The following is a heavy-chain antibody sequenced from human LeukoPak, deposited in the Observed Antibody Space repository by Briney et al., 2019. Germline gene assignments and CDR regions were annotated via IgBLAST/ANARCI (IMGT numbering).Heavy chain of an antibody. D-gene: IGHD6-19*01. CDR1: GDSISGSPYY. CDR2: INYSGST. CDR3: ARHPPPMGSSGWYSWFDP. V-gene: IGHV4-39*01. Sequence: SETLSLTCTVSGDSISGSPYYWGWIRQSPWKALEWIASINYSGSTYYNSSLKSRVTISVDTSKNQLSLKVSSVTAADTAVYYCARHPPPMGSSGWYSWFDPWGQGTLVTVSS. J-gene: IGHJ5*02.